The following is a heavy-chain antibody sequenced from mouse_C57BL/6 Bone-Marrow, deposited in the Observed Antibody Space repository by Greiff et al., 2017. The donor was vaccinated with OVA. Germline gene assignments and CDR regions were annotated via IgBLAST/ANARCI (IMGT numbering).Heavy chain of an antibody. V-gene: IGHV5-4*03. CDR1: GFTFSSYA. CDR2: ISDGGSYT. CDR3: ARFYYDFS. Sequence: EVMLVESGGGLVKPGGSLKLSCAASGFTFSSYAMSWVRQTPEKRLEWVATISDGGSYTYYPDNVKGRFTISRDNAKNNLYLQMSHLKSEDTAMDYGARFYYDFSGGQGTLVTVSA. D-gene: IGHD2-4*01. J-gene: IGHJ3*01.